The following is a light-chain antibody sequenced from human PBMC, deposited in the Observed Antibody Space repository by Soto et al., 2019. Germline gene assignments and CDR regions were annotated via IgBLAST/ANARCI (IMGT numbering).Light chain of an antibody. Sequence: QTVVTQEPSFSVSPGSTVTLTCGLSSGAVSTSYYPSWYQLTPGQAPRTLIYSTNTRSSGVPNRFSGSILENKAALTITGAQADDEYGDYCVLYMGTGISGFGGGTKLTVL. CDR3: VLYMGTGISG. CDR1: SGAVSTSYY. J-gene: IGLJ3*02. CDR2: STN. V-gene: IGLV8-61*01.